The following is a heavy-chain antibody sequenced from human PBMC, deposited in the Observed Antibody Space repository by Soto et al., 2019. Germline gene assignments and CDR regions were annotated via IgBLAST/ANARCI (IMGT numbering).Heavy chain of an antibody. Sequence: SVKVSCKASGGTFSSYAISWVRQAPGQGLEWMGGIIPIFGTANYAQKFQGRVTITADESTSTAYMELSSLRSEDTAVYYCARGDTAMVGYYYYGMDFWGQGTTVTVSS. V-gene: IGHV1-69*13. D-gene: IGHD5-18*01. CDR2: IIPIFGTA. CDR3: ARGDTAMVGYYYYGMDF. CDR1: GGTFSSYA. J-gene: IGHJ6*02.